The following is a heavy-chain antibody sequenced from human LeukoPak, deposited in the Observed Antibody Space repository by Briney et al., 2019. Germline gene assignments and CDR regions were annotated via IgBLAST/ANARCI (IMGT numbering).Heavy chain of an antibody. J-gene: IGHJ5*02. CDR3: ARGDPHYYGSGSYP. CDR2: INPNSGGT. CDR1: GYTFTGYY. V-gene: IGHV1-2*02. Sequence: ASVKVSCKASGYTFTGYYMHWVRQAPGQGLEWMGWINPNSGGTNYAQKFQGRVTMTRDTSISTAYMELSRLRSDDTAVYYCARGDPHYYGSGSYPWGQGTLVTVSS. D-gene: IGHD3-10*01.